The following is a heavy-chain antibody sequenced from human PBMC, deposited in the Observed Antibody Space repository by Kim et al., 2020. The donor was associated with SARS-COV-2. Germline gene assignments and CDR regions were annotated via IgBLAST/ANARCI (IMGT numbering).Heavy chain of an antibody. D-gene: IGHD1-26*01. J-gene: IGHJ3*02. CDR3: SRGPPYTESYWDAFDI. CDR2: IRNKANSYAT. CDR1: GFMFSDSA. V-gene: IGHV3-73*01. Sequence: GGSLRLSCAASGFMFSDSAMHWVRQASGKGLEWVGRIRNKANSYATTYGVSVKGRFTIPRDDSKNTAYLQMNSLKTEDSAVYYCSRGPPYTESYWDAFDIWGQGTMVTVSS.